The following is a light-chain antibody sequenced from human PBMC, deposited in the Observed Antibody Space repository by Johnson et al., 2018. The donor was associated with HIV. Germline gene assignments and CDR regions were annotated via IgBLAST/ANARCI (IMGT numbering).Light chain of an antibody. CDR3: GTWDSSLGAGV. V-gene: IGLV1-51*02. J-gene: IGLJ1*01. Sequence: QSVLTQPPSVSAAPGQKVTISCSGSSSTIGKNYVSWYQVLPGTAPKLLIYKNNERPSGIPDRFSGSKSGTSATLGITGLQTGDEADYYCGTWDSSLGAGVVGTGTKVTVL. CDR2: KNN. CDR1: SSTIGKNY.